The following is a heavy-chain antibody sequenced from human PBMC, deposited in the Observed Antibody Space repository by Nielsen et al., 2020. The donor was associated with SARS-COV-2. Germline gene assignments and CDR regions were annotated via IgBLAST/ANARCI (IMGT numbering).Heavy chain of an antibody. V-gene: IGHV5-51*01. CDR3: ARRSIGDTNWLDP. CDR2: VYPDDSDT. Sequence: GESLKISCKGSGYSFSTYWIMWVRQMPGKGLEWMGMVYPDDSDTRYSPSFQGQVTISVDKSIRTAFLQWNSLKASDTAMYYCARRSIGDTNWLDPWGQGTLVTVSS. CDR1: GYSFSTYW. J-gene: IGHJ5*02. D-gene: IGHD3-16*01.